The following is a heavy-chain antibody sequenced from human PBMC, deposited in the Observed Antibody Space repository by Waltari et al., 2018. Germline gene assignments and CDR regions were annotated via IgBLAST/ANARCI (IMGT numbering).Heavy chain of an antibody. Sequence: EVQLLESGGGLVQPGGSLRLSCAASGFTFSSYAMSWVRQAPGKGLEWVSGISDSGGTTYYADSVKGRFTISRDNSKNTLYLQVNSLRAEDTAVYFCAKDMGYCDSYSCYPFDYWGQGTLVTVSS. J-gene: IGHJ4*02. CDR3: AKDMGYCDSYSCYPFDY. CDR2: ISDSGGTT. D-gene: IGHD2-15*01. V-gene: IGHV3-23*01. CDR1: GFTFSSYA.